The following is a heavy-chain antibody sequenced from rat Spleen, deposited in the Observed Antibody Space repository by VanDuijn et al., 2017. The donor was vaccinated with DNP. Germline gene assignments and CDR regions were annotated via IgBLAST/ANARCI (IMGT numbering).Heavy chain of an antibody. J-gene: IGHJ2*01. CDR3: ARKDGGRY. V-gene: IGHV3-4*01. CDR2: ISYSGST. D-gene: IGHD1-11*01. CDR1: GYTITSGY. Sequence: EIQLQESGPGLVKPSQSLSLTCSVTGYTITSGYDWSWIRKFPGIKMEWMGYISYSGSTNYNPSLKSRISITRDTSKNQFFLQLNSVTTEDTATYYCARKDGGRYWGQGVMVTVSS.